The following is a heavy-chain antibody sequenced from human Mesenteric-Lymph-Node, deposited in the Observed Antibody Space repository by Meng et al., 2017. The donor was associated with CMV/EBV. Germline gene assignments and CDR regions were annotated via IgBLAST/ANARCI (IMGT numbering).Heavy chain of an antibody. D-gene: IGHD6-13*01. J-gene: IGHJ6*02. V-gene: IGHV4-59*01. CDR1: GGSISSYY. CDR3: ARALGYSSYGMDV. Sequence: SETLSLTCTVSGGSISSYYWSWIRQPPGKGLEWIGYIYYSGSTNYNPSLKSRVTISVDTSKNQFSLKLSSVTAADTAVYYCARALGYSSYGMDVWGQGTTVTVSS. CDR2: IYYSGST.